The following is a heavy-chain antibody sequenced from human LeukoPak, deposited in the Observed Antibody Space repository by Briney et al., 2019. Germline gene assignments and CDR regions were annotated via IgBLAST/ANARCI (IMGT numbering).Heavy chain of an antibody. CDR2: ISSNSRTI. CDR3: ARGYSSSPAANYYYYYYMDV. J-gene: IGHJ6*03. CDR1: GFTFSSFG. V-gene: IGHV3-48*04. Sequence: PGGSLTLSCAASGFTFSSFGMSWVRQAPGKGLEWVSHISSNSRTIYYGDSVKGRFTISRDNAKNSLYLQMNSLKAEDTADYYCARGYSSSPAANYYYYYYMDVWGKGNTVTVSS. D-gene: IGHD6-6*01.